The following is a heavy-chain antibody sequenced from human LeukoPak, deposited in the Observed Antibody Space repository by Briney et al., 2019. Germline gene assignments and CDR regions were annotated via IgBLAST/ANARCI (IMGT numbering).Heavy chain of an antibody. V-gene: IGHV3-23*01. Sequence: GGSLRLSCAASGFTFSSYAMSWVRQAPGKGLEWVSAVSGTGDSTYYVDSVKGRFTISRDNFTNMLYVQMNNLRAEDTAVYYCATGGSGSYYFDYWGQGILVTVSS. CDR3: ATGGSGSYYFDY. D-gene: IGHD1-26*01. J-gene: IGHJ4*02. CDR2: VSGTGDST. CDR1: GFTFSSYA.